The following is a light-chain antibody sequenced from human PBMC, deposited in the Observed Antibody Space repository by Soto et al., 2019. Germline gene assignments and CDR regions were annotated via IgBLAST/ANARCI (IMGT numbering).Light chain of an antibody. J-gene: IGKJ1*01. CDR2: DAS. V-gene: IGKV3-11*01. CDR1: QSVSSY. Sequence: IVWTQSPATLSFSPGEIATLSCRASQSVSSYLAWYQQKPGQAPRLLIYDASNRATGIPARFSGSGSGTDFTLTISSLQSEDFAVYCCQQHNNWPQTFGQGTKVDIK. CDR3: QQHNNWPQT.